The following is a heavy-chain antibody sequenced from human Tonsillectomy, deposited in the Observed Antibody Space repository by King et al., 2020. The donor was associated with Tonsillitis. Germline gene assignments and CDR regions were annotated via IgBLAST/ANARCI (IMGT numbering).Heavy chain of an antibody. CDR3: VRVWGEVDY. CDR2: IGTSNDNT. D-gene: IGHD7-27*01. J-gene: IGHJ4*02. V-gene: IGHV1-18*01. CDR1: GYTFTNYG. Sequence: QLVQSGPELKKPGASVKVSCKASGYTFTNYGISWVRQAPGQGLEWMGWIGTSNDNTKYAQKFQGRVTMTTDTSTSTAYMELKSLRSDDTAFYYCVRVWGEVDYWGQGTLITVYS.